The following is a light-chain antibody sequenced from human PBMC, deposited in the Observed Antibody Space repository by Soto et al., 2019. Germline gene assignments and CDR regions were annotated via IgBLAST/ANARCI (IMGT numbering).Light chain of an antibody. CDR3: QQYMLYS. V-gene: IGKV1-5*03. CDR1: QSISSW. J-gene: IGKJ1*01. Sequence: IKMTHSPSALSSSVGDRVTISCRASQSISSWLAWYQQKPGKAPKLLIYKASTLKSGVPSRFSGSGSGTEFTLTISNPEDDVCASYYCQQYMLYSFGQGTKVDIK. CDR2: KAS.